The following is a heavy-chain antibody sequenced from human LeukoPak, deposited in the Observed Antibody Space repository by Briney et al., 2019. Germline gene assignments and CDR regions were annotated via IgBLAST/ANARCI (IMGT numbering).Heavy chain of an antibody. CDR2: IYYSGST. D-gene: IGHD2-21*02. J-gene: IGHJ4*02. CDR3: ARQGRDGYIVDY. CDR1: GGSLSSYS. Sequence: SETLSLTCTVSGGSLSSYSWSWVRQPPGKGLERVGYIYYSGSTNYNPSLKSRVTISVDTSKNQFSLKLSSVTAADTAVYYCARQGRDGYIVDYWGQGTLVTVSS. V-gene: IGHV4-59*08.